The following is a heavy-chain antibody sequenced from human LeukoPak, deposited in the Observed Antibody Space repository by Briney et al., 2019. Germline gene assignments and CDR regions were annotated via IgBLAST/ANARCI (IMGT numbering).Heavy chain of an antibody. J-gene: IGHJ4*02. CDR1: GFTVSSNY. CDR2: IYSGGST. Sequence: GGSLRLSCAASGFTVSSNYMSWVRQAPGKGLEWVSVIYSGGSTYYADSVKGRFTISRDNSKNTLYLQMNSLRAEDTAAYYCARGPTYSYGCFDYWGQGTLVTVSS. V-gene: IGHV3-53*01. CDR3: ARGPTYSYGCFDY. D-gene: IGHD5-18*01.